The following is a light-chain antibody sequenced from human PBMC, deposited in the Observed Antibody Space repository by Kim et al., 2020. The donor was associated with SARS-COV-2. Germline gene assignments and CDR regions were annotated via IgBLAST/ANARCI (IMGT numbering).Light chain of an antibody. CDR2: DAS. CDR1: QSVNTY. V-gene: IGKV3-11*01. Sequence: EIVLTQSPATLSLSPGERATLSCRASQSVNTYLAWYQQRPGQAPRLLIYDASNRATGIPVRFSGSGFGTDFTLTISSLEPEDFAVYYCHHRSDWALTFGGGTKVDIK. CDR3: HHRSDWALT. J-gene: IGKJ4*01.